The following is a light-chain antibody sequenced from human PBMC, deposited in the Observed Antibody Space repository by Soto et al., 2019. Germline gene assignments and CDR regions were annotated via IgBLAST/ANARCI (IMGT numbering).Light chain of an antibody. CDR1: SSDVGGYNY. V-gene: IGLV2-8*01. CDR2: EVT. CDR3: YSYAGSTRV. Sequence: QSALTQPPSASGSPGQSVTISCTGTSSDVGGYNYVSWYQQHPGKAPKLMIYEVTKRPSGVPDRFSGSKSGNTASLTVSGLLAEDEADYYCYSYAGSTRVFGTGTKATVL. J-gene: IGLJ1*01.